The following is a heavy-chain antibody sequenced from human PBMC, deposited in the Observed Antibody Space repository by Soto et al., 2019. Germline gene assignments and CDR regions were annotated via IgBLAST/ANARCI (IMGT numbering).Heavy chain of an antibody. Sequence: ASVKVSCKASGYTFTSYGLSWVRQAPGQGLEWMGWISANNGNTNYAQKFQGRVTMTTDTSTSTAYMDLRGLRADDTAVYYCARTFVPHGGYGTYYFEYWGQGTLVTVSS. V-gene: IGHV1-18*01. CDR3: ARTFVPHGGYGTYYFEY. D-gene: IGHD5-12*01. J-gene: IGHJ4*02. CDR2: ISANNGNT. CDR1: GYTFTSYG.